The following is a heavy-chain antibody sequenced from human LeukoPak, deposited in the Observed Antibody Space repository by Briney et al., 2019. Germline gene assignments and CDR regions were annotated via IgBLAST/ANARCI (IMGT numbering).Heavy chain of an antibody. CDR3: AKAKYCSAGTCYFDY. D-gene: IGHD2-15*01. J-gene: IGHJ4*02. CDR1: GFTFSSYA. CDR2: ISSSGDST. Sequence: GGSLTLSCAASGFTFSSYAMSWVRQAPGKGLEWVSTISSSGDSTYYADSVKGRFTISRDNSKNALYLQMSSLRAEDTAVYYCAKAKYCSAGTCYFDYWGQGTLVTVSS. V-gene: IGHV3-23*01.